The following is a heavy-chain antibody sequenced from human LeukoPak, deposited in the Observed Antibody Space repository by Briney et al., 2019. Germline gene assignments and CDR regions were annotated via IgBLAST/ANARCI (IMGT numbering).Heavy chain of an antibody. J-gene: IGHJ4*02. Sequence: ASVTVACKACGYTFTGYYMHWVRQAPGQGLEWMGWLNPNSGGTNYALKFHGSVTTTNDTSISTAYIELRRQRSDDTAAYSCARGDSYFDYWGQGTLVTVSS. CDR3: ARGDSYFDY. CDR1: GYTFTGYY. CDR2: LNPNSGGT. V-gene: IGHV1-2*02.